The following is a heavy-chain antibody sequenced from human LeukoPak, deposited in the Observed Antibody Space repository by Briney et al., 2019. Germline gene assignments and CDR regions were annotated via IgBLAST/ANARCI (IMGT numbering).Heavy chain of an antibody. V-gene: IGHV4-39*07. CDR2: IYYSGST. CDR3: ARDAVYSSGWYLGHNWFDP. J-gene: IGHJ5*02. D-gene: IGHD6-19*01. Sequence: PSETLSLTCTVSGGSISSSSYYWGWIRQPPGKGLEWIGSIYYSGSTYYNPSLKSRVTISVDTSKNQFSLKLSSVTAADTAVYYCARDAVYSSGWYLGHNWFDPWGQGTLVTVSS. CDR1: GGSISSSSYY.